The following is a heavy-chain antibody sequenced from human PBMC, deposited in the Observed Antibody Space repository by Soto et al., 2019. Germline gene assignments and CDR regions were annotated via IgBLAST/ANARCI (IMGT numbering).Heavy chain of an antibody. CDR1: GGSISNYY. V-gene: IGHV4-59*01. J-gene: IGHJ4*02. CDR3: ARDHPHSYGVYYFDY. CDR2: IYSSGST. Sequence: SETLSLTCTVSGGSISNYYWSWIRQSPGKGLEWIGYIYSSGSTHYNPSLQNRVTISIDTSKNQVSLKVDSVTAADTAVYYCARDHPHSYGVYYFDYWGQGTPVTVSS. D-gene: IGHD5-18*01.